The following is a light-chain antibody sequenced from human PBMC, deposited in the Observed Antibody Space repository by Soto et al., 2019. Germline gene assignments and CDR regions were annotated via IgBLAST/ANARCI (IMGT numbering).Light chain of an antibody. CDR2: EGC. Sequence: QSALTQPASVSGSPGQSITISCTGTSSDVGSYNLVSWYQQHPGKAPKLMIYEGCKRPSGVSNRFSGSKSGNTASLTISGLQAGDEANYYCCSYAGSSTFVVFGGGTKLTVL. J-gene: IGLJ3*02. V-gene: IGLV2-23*03. CDR3: CSYAGSSTFVV. CDR1: SSDVGSYNL.